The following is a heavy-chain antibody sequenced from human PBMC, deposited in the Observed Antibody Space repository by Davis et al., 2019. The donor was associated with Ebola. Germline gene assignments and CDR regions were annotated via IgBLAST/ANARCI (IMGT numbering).Heavy chain of an antibody. J-gene: IGHJ6*02. CDR1: GGSISSHY. CDR2: IYYSGST. CDR3: ARGDKYYYYYGMDV. Sequence: PSETLSLTCTVSGGSISSHYWSWIRQPPGKGLEWIGYIYYSGSTNYNPSLKSRVTISVDTSKNQFSLKLSSVTAADTAVYYCARGDKYYYYYGMDVWGQGTTVTVSS. V-gene: IGHV4-59*11.